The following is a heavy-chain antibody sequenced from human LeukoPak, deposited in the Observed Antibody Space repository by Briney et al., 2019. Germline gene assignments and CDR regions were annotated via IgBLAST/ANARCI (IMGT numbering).Heavy chain of an antibody. CDR1: GLTFSSYA. Sequence: GGSLRLSCVVSGLTFSSYAMSWVRQAPGKGLDWGSAISASGGSTYYADSVKGRFTISRDNSKNTVYLQLNSLRGEDTAIYYCAPNWNLDYWGQGSLVTVSS. CDR3: APNWNLDY. J-gene: IGHJ4*02. CDR2: ISASGGST. D-gene: IGHD1-1*01. V-gene: IGHV3-23*01.